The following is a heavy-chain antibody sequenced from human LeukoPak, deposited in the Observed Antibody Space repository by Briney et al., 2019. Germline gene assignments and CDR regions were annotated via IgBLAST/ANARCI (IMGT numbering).Heavy chain of an antibody. CDR1: GFTFSIYA. Sequence: GGSLRLSCAASGFTFSIYAMYWVRQAPGKGLEYVSTISSNGGSTYYANSVKGRFTISRDNSKNTLYPQMGSLRAEDMAVYYCARDWLIDFWGQGTLVTVSS. J-gene: IGHJ4*02. V-gene: IGHV3-64*01. CDR2: ISSNGGST. D-gene: IGHD3-16*01. CDR3: ARDWLIDF.